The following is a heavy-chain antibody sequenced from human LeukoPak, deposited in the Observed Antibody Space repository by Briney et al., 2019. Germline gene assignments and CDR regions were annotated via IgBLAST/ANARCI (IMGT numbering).Heavy chain of an antibody. D-gene: IGHD3-9*01. J-gene: IGHJ4*02. CDR2: INHSGST. Sequence: SETLSLTCAVYGGSFSGYYWSWIRQPPGKGLEWIGEINHSGSTNYDPSLQSRVTISVDASKNQFSLNLSSVTAADTAVYYCAREWYDILTGHDHYFDYWGQGTLITVSS. CDR1: GGSFSGYY. V-gene: IGHV4-34*01. CDR3: AREWYDILTGHDHYFDY.